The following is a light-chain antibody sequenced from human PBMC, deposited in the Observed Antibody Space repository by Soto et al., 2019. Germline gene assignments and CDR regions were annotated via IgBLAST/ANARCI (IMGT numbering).Light chain of an antibody. CDR2: STD. CDR3: LLYYGGQLGV. V-gene: IGLV7-43*01. Sequence: QAVVTQEPSLTVSPGWTVTLTCATSTGAVTSGYYPNWFQQKPGQAPRALIYSTDHKYSWTPARFSGSLLGGKAALTMSGVQPKDEADYYFLLYYGGQLGVFGGGTKPTVL. J-gene: IGLJ2*01. CDR1: TGAVTSGYY.